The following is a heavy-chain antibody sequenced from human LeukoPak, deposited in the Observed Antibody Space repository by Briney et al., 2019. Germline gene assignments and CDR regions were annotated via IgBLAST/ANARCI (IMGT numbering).Heavy chain of an antibody. CDR3: ARAGTGGEQWPRYYYYYYMDV. J-gene: IGHJ6*03. D-gene: IGHD6-19*01. Sequence: GGSLRLSCAASGFTFDDYGMSWVRQAPGKGLESVSGINWNGGSTGYADSVKGRFTISRDNAKNSLYLQMNSLRAEDTALYYCARAGTGGEQWPRYYYYYYMDVWGKGTTVAASS. V-gene: IGHV3-20*04. CDR2: INWNGGST. CDR1: GFTFDDYG.